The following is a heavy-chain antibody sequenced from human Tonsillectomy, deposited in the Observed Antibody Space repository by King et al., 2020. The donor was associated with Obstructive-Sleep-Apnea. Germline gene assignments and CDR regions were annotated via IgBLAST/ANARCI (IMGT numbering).Heavy chain of an antibody. J-gene: IGHJ4*02. CDR1: GFTFGDYA. CDR3: TSGRITMVRGAYYFDY. V-gene: IGHV3-49*03. CDR2: IRSKAYGGTT. D-gene: IGHD3-10*01. Sequence: VQLVESGGGLVQPGRSLRLSCTASGFTFGDYAMSWFRQAPGKGLDWVGFIRSKAYGGTTEYAASVKGRFTISRDDSKSIAYLQMNSLKTEDTAVYYCTSGRITMVRGAYYFDYWGQGTLVTVSS.